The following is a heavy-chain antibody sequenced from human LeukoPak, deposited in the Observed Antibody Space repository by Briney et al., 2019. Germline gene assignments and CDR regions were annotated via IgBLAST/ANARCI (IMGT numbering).Heavy chain of an antibody. CDR2: INHSGST. CDR3: AREGGEQSYFDY. CDR1: GGSFSGYY. J-gene: IGHJ4*02. V-gene: IGHV4-34*01. D-gene: IGHD3-16*01. Sequence: PSETLSLTCAVYGGSFSGYYWSWIRQPPGKGLEWIGEINHSGSTNYNPSLKSRVTISVDTSKNQFSLKLSSVTAADTAVYYCAREGGEQSYFDYWGQGTLVTVSS.